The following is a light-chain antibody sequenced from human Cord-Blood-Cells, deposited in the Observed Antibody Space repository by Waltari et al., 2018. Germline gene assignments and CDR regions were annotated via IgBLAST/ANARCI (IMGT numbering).Light chain of an antibody. V-gene: IGKV3-15*01. CDR2: GAS. CDR1: QSVSSN. Sequence: EIVMTQSPAPLSVSPGESATISCRASQSVSSNLAWYQQKPGQAPRLLIYGASTRATGIPARCSGSGSGTEFTLTISSLQSEDFAVYYCQQYNNWPLTFGQGTKVEIK. CDR3: QQYNNWPLT. J-gene: IGKJ1*01.